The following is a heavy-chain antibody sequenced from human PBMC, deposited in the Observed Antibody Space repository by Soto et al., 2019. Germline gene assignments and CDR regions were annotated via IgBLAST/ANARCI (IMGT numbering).Heavy chain of an antibody. Sequence: QVQLVESGGGVVQPGRSLRLSCAASGFTFSSYAMHWVRQAPGKGLEWVAVISYDGSNKYYADSVKGRFTISRDNSKNXLYLQTNSLGAEDTAGYYCARDLAATPEPYNWFDPWGQGTLVTVSS. J-gene: IGHJ5*02. CDR2: ISYDGSNK. V-gene: IGHV3-30-3*01. D-gene: IGHD2-15*01. CDR3: ARDLAATPEPYNWFDP. CDR1: GFTFSSYA.